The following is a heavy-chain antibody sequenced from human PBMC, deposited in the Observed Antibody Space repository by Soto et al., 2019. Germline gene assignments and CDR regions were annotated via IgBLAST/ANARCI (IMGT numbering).Heavy chain of an antibody. Sequence: QLQLQESGPGLVKSSETLSLTCSVSGASVSSSHYWGWIRQPPGKGLEWIGSVSYSGSPYYRPSFKSRTTISVDPSNHQFPLRVRSVTATDTGGYFFARHYNTGAFFDYWGQGKLVTVSS. CDR1: GASVSSSHY. V-gene: IGHV4-39*01. D-gene: IGHD1-20*01. CDR3: ARHYNTGAFFDY. CDR2: VSYSGSP. J-gene: IGHJ4*02.